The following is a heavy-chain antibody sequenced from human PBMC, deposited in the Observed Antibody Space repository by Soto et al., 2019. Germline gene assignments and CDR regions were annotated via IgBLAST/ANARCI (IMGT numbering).Heavy chain of an antibody. V-gene: IGHV3-64D*08. CDR3: VKGGRGSSSVYYFDY. J-gene: IGHJ4*02. CDR2: ISSNGGST. CDR1: GFTFSSYA. D-gene: IGHD6-6*01. Sequence: GSLRLSCSASGFTFSSYAMHWVRQAPGKGLEYVSAISSNGGSTFYADSVKGRFTISRDNSKNTLYLQMSSLRAEDTAVYYCVKGGRGSSSVYYFDYWGQGTLVTVSS.